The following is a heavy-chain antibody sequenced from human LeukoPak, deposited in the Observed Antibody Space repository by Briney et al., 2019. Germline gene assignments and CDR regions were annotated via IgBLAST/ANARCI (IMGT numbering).Heavy chain of an antibody. V-gene: IGHV1-2*06. CDR2: INPNSGGT. CDR1: DKTLTAS. J-gene: IGHJ3*02. Sequence: GASVKVSCRVLDKTLTASKCTGCGRPLGKGFGGLGRINPNSGGTNYAQKFQGRVTMTWDTSISTAYMELSRLRSDDTAVYYCARYSYGSRAFDIWGQGTMVTVSS. D-gene: IGHD5-18*01. CDR3: ARYSYGSRAFDI.